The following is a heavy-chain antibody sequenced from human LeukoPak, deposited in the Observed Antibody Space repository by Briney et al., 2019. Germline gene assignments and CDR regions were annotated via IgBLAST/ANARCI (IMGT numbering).Heavy chain of an antibody. D-gene: IGHD4-23*01. CDR1: GGSISSFY. Sequence: SGTLSLTCTVSGGSISSFYWIWIRQPPGKGLEWIGYIYYSGSTNYNPSLKSRVILSVDTSKNQFSLKLISVTAADTALYYCARVSNDFSGNGAFDIWGQGTMVTVSS. J-gene: IGHJ3*02. CDR3: ARVSNDFSGNGAFDI. CDR2: IYYSGST. V-gene: IGHV4-59*01.